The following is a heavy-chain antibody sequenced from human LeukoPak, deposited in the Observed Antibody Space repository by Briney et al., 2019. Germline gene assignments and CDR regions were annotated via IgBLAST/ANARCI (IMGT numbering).Heavy chain of an antibody. CDR3: ARSSMVRGVRKDDY. CDR1: GYTFTSYG. CDR2: ISAYNGNT. V-gene: IGHV1-18*01. J-gene: IGHJ4*02. D-gene: IGHD3-10*01. Sequence: ASVKVSCKASGYTFTSYGISWVRQAPGQGLEWMGWISAYNGNTNYAQKLQDRVTMTTDTSTSTAYMELRSLRSDDTAVYYCARSSMVRGVRKDDYWGQGTLVTVSS.